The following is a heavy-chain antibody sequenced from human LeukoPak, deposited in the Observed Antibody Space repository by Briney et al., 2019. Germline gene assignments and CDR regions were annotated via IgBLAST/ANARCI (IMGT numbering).Heavy chain of an antibody. J-gene: IGHJ5*02. V-gene: IGHV4-34*01. CDR1: GGSFSGYY. D-gene: IGHD2-2*02. Sequence: PSETLSLTCAVCGGSFSGYYWSWIRQPPGKGLEWIGEINHSGSTNYNPSLKSRVTISVDTSKNQFSLKLSSVTAADTAVYYCAIQVIVVVPAAILGGWFDPWGQGTLVTVSS. CDR3: AIQVIVVVPAAILGGWFDP. CDR2: INHSGST.